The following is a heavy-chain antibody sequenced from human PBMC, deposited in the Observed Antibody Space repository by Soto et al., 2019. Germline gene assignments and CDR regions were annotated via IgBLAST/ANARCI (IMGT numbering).Heavy chain of an antibody. V-gene: IGHV1-69*01. J-gene: IGHJ6*02. CDR1: GXTFSSYA. D-gene: IGHD4-4*01. CDR3: AREGPDYSNSYYYYYGMDV. Sequence: QVQLVQSGAEVKXPXSXXKXSCKASGXTFSSYAISWVRQAPGQGLEWMGGIIPIFGTANYAQKFQGRVTITADESTSTAYMELSSLRSEDTAVYYCAREGPDYSNSYYYYYGMDVWGQGTTVTVSS. CDR2: IIPIFGTA.